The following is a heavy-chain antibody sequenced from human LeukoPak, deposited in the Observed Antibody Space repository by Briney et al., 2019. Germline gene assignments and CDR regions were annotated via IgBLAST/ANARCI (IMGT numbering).Heavy chain of an antibody. CDR3: ARDKGGYSGYDFDY. CDR1: GYTFTGYY. V-gene: IGHV1-2*02. Sequence: GASVKVSCKASGYTFTGYYMHWVRQAPGQGLEWMGWINPNSGGTNYAQKFQGRVTMTRDTSIGTAYMELSRLRSDDTAVYYCARDKGGYSGYDFDYWGQGTLVTVSS. J-gene: IGHJ4*02. CDR2: INPNSGGT. D-gene: IGHD5-12*01.